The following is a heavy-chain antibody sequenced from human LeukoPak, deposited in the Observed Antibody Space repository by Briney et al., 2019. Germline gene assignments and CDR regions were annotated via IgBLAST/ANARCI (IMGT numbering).Heavy chain of an antibody. CDR3: ARVLRGGFDY. J-gene: IGHJ4*02. D-gene: IGHD2-8*02. CDR1: GFRFSSYW. V-gene: IGHV3-7*01. CDR2: IKQDGSEK. Sequence: GGSPRLSCAASGFRFSSYWMSWVRQAPGKGLEWVANIKQDGSEKSYVDSVKGRLTISRDNAKNALYLQMNSLRAEDTAVYYCARVLRGGFDYWGQGTLVTVSS.